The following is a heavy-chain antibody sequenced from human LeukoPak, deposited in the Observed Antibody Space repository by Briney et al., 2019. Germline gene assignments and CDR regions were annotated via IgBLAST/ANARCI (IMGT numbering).Heavy chain of an antibody. Sequence: SETLSLTCAVYGGSFSGYYWSWIRQPPGKGLEWIGEINHTGNTNYNPSLKRRVTISVDTSKNQFSLKLSSVTAADTAVYYCARARGAVAAYFDYWGQGTLVTVSS. CDR1: GGSFSGYY. CDR2: INHTGNT. J-gene: IGHJ4*02. D-gene: IGHD6-19*01. CDR3: ARARGAVAAYFDY. V-gene: IGHV4-34*01.